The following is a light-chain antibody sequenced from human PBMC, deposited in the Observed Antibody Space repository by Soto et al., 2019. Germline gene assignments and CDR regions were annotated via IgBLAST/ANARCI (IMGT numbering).Light chain of an antibody. CDR2: WAS. V-gene: IGKV4-1*01. J-gene: IGKJ2*01. CDR3: QQYYTAPPT. Sequence: DIVMTQSPDSLAVSLGDRATINCKSSQSVLYSSNNKNFLVWYQQKPGQPPNLLIYWASTRESGVPDRFSGSGSGTDFTLTISSLQAEDMAFYYCQQYYTAPPTFGQGTKLEIK. CDR1: QSVLYSSNNKNF.